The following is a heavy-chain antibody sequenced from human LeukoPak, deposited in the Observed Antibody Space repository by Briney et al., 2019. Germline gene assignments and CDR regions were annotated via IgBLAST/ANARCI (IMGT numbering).Heavy chain of an antibody. CDR3: ARDLGGGSYSDY. J-gene: IGHJ4*02. Sequence: SETLSLTCTVSGGSISSGGYYWSWIRQPPGKVLEWIGYIYHSGSTYYNPSLKSRVTISVDRSKNQFSLKLSSVTAADTAVYYCARDLGGGSYSDYWGQGTLVTVSS. CDR2: IYHSGST. D-gene: IGHD1-26*01. V-gene: IGHV4-30-2*01. CDR1: GGSISSGGYY.